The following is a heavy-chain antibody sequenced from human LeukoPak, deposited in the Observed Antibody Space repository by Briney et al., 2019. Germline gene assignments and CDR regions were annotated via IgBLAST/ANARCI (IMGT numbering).Heavy chain of an antibody. CDR1: GGSFSGYY. Sequence: SETLSLTCAVYGGSFSGYYWSWIRQPPGKGLGWIGEINHSGSANYNPSLKSRVTISVDTSKNQFSLKLSSVTAADTAVYYCASLRRYYYGSGSYRWGQGTLVTVSS. J-gene: IGHJ4*02. V-gene: IGHV4-34*01. CDR3: ASLRRYYYGSGSYR. D-gene: IGHD3-10*01. CDR2: INHSGSA.